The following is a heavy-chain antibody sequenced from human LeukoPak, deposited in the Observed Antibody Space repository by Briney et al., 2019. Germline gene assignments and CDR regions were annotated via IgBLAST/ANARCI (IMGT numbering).Heavy chain of an antibody. D-gene: IGHD3-16*01. CDR1: GYTFTSYG. CDR2: ISAYNGNT. V-gene: IGHV1-18*01. Sequence: ASVKVSCKASGYTFTSYGISWVRQAPGQGLEWMGWISAYNGNTNYAQKFQGRVTMTEDTSTDTAYMELSSLRSEDTAVYYCATVGGGASSWGKGTTVTVSS. CDR3: ATVGGGASS. J-gene: IGHJ6*04.